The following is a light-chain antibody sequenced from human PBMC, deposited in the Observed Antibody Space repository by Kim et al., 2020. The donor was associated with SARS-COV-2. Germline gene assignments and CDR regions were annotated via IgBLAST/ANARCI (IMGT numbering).Light chain of an antibody. Sequence: VTISCSGSSSNIGSNYVYWYQQLPGTAPKLLIYGNNQRPSGVPDRFSGSKSGTSASLAISGLRSEDEADYYCAVWDDSLSGHYVFGTGTKVTVL. V-gene: IGLV1-47*01. CDR1: SSNIGSNY. CDR2: GNN. CDR3: AVWDDSLSGHYV. J-gene: IGLJ1*01.